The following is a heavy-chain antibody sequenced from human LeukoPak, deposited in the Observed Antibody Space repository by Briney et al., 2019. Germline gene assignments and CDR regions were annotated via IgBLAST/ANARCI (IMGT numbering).Heavy chain of an antibody. CDR3: ARSNDYYDSSGYFDY. CDR1: GYTFTIYG. Sequence: ASVTVSFKASGYTFTIYGISWVRQAPGQGLEWMGWISAYNGNTNYTQKLQARVTMTTDTSTSTAYMELRSLRSDDTAVYYCARSNDYYDSSGYFDYWGQGTLVTVSS. V-gene: IGHV1-18*01. CDR2: ISAYNGNT. J-gene: IGHJ4*02. D-gene: IGHD3-22*01.